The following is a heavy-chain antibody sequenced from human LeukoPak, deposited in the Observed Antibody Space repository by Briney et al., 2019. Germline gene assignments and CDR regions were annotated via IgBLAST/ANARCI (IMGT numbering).Heavy chain of an antibody. J-gene: IGHJ3*02. D-gene: IGHD3-10*01. CDR2: IYYSGST. Sequence: SETLSLTCTVSGGSISSYYWSWIRQPPGKGLEWIGYIYYSGSTNYNPSLKSRVTISVDTSKNQFSLKLSSVTAADTAVYYCARGMGVLLWFGGVAFDIWGQGTMVTVSS. CDR3: ARGMGVLLWFGGVAFDI. V-gene: IGHV4-59*01. CDR1: GGSISSYY.